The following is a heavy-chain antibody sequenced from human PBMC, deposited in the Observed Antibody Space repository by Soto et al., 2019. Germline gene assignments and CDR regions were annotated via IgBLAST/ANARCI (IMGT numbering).Heavy chain of an antibody. CDR1: GFTVSSNY. CDR2: IYAGGST. Sequence: GGSLRLSCAASGFTVSSNYMSWVRQAPGKGLEWVSVIYAGGSTYYADSVKGRFTISRDTSKNTLYLQLNTLRAEDTAVYYCAREFRGYVDYWGQGTLVTVSS. J-gene: IGHJ4*02. V-gene: IGHV3-66*01. CDR3: AREFRGYVDY.